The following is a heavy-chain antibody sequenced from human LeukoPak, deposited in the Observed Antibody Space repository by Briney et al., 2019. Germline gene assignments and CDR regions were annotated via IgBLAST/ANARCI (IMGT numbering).Heavy chain of an antibody. J-gene: IGHJ3*02. V-gene: IGHV3-30*02. D-gene: IGHD3-10*01. CDR1: GFTFSSYG. Sequence: PGGSLRLSCAASGFTFSSYGMHWVRQAPGKGLEWVSFIRNDGSNKYYADSVKGRFTISRDNSKNTLYLQMNSLRAEDTAVYYCAKDCPWNDGSGSRTDAFDIWGQGTMVPVSS. CDR2: IRNDGSNK. CDR3: AKDCPWNDGSGSRTDAFDI.